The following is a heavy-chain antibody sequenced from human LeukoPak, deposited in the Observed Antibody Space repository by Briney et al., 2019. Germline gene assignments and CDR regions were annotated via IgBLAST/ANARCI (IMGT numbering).Heavy chain of an antibody. CDR1: GYTFTSYG. D-gene: IGHD5-24*01. CDR3: ARGLQETLAWLKALSAFDS. V-gene: IGHV1-18*01. J-gene: IGHJ3*02. Sequence: GASVKVSCKASGYTFTSYGISWVRQAPGQGLEWMGWISAYNGNTNYAQKLQGRVTMSTDTSTSTGYMELRSLRSDDTAVYYCARGLQETLAWLKALSAFDSWGEGTMVTVSS. CDR2: ISAYNGNT.